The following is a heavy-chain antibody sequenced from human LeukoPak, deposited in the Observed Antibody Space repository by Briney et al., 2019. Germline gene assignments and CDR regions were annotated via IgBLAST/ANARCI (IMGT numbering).Heavy chain of an antibody. CDR3: VRGDDYMFDY. J-gene: IGHJ4*02. V-gene: IGHV4-4*02. CDR2: ISHSGAT. CDR1: GDSITSAYW. D-gene: IGHD4-11*01. Sequence: SETLSLTCAVSGDSITSAYWWSWVRQSPGKGLEWIGEISHSGATDHNPSLKSRVTMSVDKSKNQLSLRVNSVTATDAAMYYCVRGDDYMFDYWGQGTLVTVSS.